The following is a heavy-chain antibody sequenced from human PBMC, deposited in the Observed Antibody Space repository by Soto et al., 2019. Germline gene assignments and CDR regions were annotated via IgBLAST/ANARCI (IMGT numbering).Heavy chain of an antibody. CDR2: IIPILGIA. Sequence: QVQLVQSGAEVKKPGSSVKVSCKASGGTFSSYTISWVRQAPGQGLEWMGRIIPILGIANYAQKFQGRVTITADKSTSTAYMELSSLRSEDTAVYYCARDRDSSSWYTPGYFDYWGQGTLVTVSS. V-gene: IGHV1-69*08. CDR3: ARDRDSSSWYTPGYFDY. D-gene: IGHD6-13*01. CDR1: GGTFSSYT. J-gene: IGHJ4*02.